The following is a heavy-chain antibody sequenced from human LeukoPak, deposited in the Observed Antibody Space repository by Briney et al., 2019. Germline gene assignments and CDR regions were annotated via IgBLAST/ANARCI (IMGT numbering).Heavy chain of an antibody. CDR2: IKPDGSEK. Sequence: GSLRLTCAASGFTFSSSWMGWVRKAPGKGLEWVANIKPDGSEKFHVDSVKGRFTLSRDNSKSSLSLQMNSLRAEDTAVYYCARYGLTAALDFWGQGTLVTVSS. V-gene: IGHV3-7*01. CDR3: ARYGLTAALDF. CDR1: GFTFSSSW. J-gene: IGHJ4*02. D-gene: IGHD2-21*02.